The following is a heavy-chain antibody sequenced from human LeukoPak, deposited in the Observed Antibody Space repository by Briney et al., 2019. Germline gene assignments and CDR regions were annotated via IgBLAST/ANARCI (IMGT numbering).Heavy chain of an antibody. Sequence: GSLRLSCAASGFTFSSYGMHWVRQAPGKGLEWVAVISYDGSNKYYADSVKGRFTISRDNSKNTLYLQMNSLRAEDTAVYYCAKDRREYSYGSFDYWGQGTLVTVSS. CDR2: ISYDGSNK. CDR1: GFTFSSYG. D-gene: IGHD5-18*01. J-gene: IGHJ4*02. V-gene: IGHV3-30*18. CDR3: AKDRREYSYGSFDY.